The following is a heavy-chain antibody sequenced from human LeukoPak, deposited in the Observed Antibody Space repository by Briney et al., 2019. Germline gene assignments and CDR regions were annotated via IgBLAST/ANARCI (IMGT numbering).Heavy chain of an antibody. CDR3: ARHPDHWFDP. J-gene: IGHJ5*02. Sequence: GGSLRLSCAASGFTFSSYWMTWVRQAPGKGLEWVANIKQDGSEKRYVDSVKGRFTISRDNAKNSLYLQMNSLRAGDTAVYYCARHPDHWFDPWGQGTLVTVSS. CDR2: IKQDGSEK. CDR1: GFTFSSYW. V-gene: IGHV3-7*01.